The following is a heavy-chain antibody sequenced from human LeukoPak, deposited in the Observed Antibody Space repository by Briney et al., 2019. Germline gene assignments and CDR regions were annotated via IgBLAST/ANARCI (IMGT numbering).Heavy chain of an antibody. CDR1: GFTFSSYG. D-gene: IGHD2-8*01. Sequence: YPGGSLRLSCAASGFTFSSYGMHWVRQAPGKGLEWVAVISYDGSNKYYADSVKGRFTISRDNSKNTLYLQMNSLRAEDTAVYYCAKDNGGSLDYWGQGTLVTVSS. CDR3: AKDNGGSLDY. J-gene: IGHJ4*02. CDR2: ISYDGSNK. V-gene: IGHV3-30*18.